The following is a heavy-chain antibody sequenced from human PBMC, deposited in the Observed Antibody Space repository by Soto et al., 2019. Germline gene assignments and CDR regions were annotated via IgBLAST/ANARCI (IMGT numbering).Heavy chain of an antibody. Sequence: GGSLRLSCAASGFTFSSYSMNWVRQAPGKGLEWVSSISSSSSYIYYADSVKGRFTISRDNAKNSLYLQMNSLRAEDTAVYYCARPPTTVTTNYLDYWGQGTLVTVSS. CDR3: ARPPTTVTTNYLDY. V-gene: IGHV3-21*01. J-gene: IGHJ4*02. CDR2: ISSSSSYI. D-gene: IGHD4-17*01. CDR1: GFTFSSYS.